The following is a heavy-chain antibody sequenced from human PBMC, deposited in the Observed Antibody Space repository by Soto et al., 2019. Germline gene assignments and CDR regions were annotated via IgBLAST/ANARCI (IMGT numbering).Heavy chain of an antibody. J-gene: IGHJ4*02. D-gene: IGHD2-15*01. CDR2: ITDNGGDS. CDR3: ARGSMDSYPRSRIFDF. CDR1: GFTFGSRA. Sequence: EVQLLVSGGDLVQPGGSLRLSCVASGFTFGSRAMSWVRQAPGEGLEWVSTITDNGGDSKSADSVRGRFAISRDNSKNILYLQMSSLRAEDSAVYYCARGSMDSYPRSRIFDFWGRGTLVTVSS. V-gene: IGHV3-23*01.